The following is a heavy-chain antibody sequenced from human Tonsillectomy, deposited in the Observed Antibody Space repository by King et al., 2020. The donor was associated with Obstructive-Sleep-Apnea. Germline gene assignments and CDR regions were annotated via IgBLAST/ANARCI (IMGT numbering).Heavy chain of an antibody. CDR3: AREIPGGYCSSTSCYAGDY. V-gene: IGHV3-48*04. Sequence: VQLVESGGGFVQPGGSLRLSCAASGFTFSSYTMNWVRQAPGKGLEWVSYISSSSSTINYADSVKGRFTISRDNAKNSLSLQMNSLRAEDTAVYYCAREIPGGYCSSTSCYAGDYWGQGTLVTVSS. J-gene: IGHJ4*02. CDR1: GFTFSSYT. CDR2: ISSSSSTI. D-gene: IGHD2-2*01.